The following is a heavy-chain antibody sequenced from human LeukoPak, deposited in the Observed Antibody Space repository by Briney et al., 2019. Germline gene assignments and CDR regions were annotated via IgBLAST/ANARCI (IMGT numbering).Heavy chain of an antibody. Sequence: SQTLSLTCTVSGGSISSGGYYWSWIRQHPGKGLEWIGYIYYSGSTYYNPSLKSRVTISVDTSKNQFSLKLSSVTAADTAVYYCARRAAAGTRWLDPWGQGTLVTVSS. CDR2: IYYSGST. J-gene: IGHJ5*02. V-gene: IGHV4-31*03. D-gene: IGHD6-13*01. CDR3: ARRAAAGTRWLDP. CDR1: GGSISSGGYY.